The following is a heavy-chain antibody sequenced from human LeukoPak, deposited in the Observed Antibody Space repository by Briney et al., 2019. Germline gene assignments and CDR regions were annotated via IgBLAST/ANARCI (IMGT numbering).Heavy chain of an antibody. J-gene: IGHJ5*02. Sequence: SETLSLTCAVSGYSISSGAYWGWIRQPPGKGLQWIGCIYHDGSTNYNPSLKSRVTISVDTSKNQFSLKLSSVTAADTAVYYCAKVMNGDYDWFDPWGQGTLVTVSS. CDR3: AKVMNGDYDWFDP. V-gene: IGHV4-38-2*01. CDR2: IYHDGST. CDR1: GYSISSGAY. D-gene: IGHD4-17*01.